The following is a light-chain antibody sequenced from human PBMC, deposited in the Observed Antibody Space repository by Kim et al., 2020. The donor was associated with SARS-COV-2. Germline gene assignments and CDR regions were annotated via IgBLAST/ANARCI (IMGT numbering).Light chain of an antibody. CDR3: QQYGSSPQRT. J-gene: IGKJ1*01. V-gene: IGKV3-20*01. CDR1: QSVSSSY. CDR2: GAS. Sequence: PGERATLSCRASQSVSSSYLAWYQQKPGQAPRLLIYGASSRATGIPDRFSGSGSGTDFTLTISRLEPEDFAVYYCQQYGSSPQRTFGQGTKVDIK.